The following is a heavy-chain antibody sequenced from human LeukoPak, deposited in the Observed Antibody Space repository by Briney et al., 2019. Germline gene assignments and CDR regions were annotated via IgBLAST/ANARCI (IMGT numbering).Heavy chain of an antibody. CDR2: IYSRGTT. CDR3: ARVTRSHDAFDV. J-gene: IGHJ3*01. Sequence: PSETLSLTCTVSGDSINSYFWGWIRQPPGKGLEWIGYIYSRGTTAYNPSLENRLTMSTDTPKNQFSLTLSSLTAADTAVYFCARVTRSHDAFDVWGQPIMVTVSS. V-gene: IGHV4-59*01. D-gene: IGHD4-17*01. CDR1: GDSINSYF.